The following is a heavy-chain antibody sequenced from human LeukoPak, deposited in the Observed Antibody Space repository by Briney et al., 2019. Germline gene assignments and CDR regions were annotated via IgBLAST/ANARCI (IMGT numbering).Heavy chain of an antibody. CDR1: GGSISSGGYY. CDR3: ARDRYYYDSSGYHNWFDP. D-gene: IGHD3-22*01. Sequence: SETLSLTCTVSGGSISSGGYYWSWIRQHPGKGLEWIGYIYYSGSTYYNPSLKSRVTISVDTSKNQFSLKLSSVTAADTAVYYCARDRYYYDSSGYHNWFDPWGQGTLVTVSS. J-gene: IGHJ5*02. CDR2: IYYSGST. V-gene: IGHV4-31*03.